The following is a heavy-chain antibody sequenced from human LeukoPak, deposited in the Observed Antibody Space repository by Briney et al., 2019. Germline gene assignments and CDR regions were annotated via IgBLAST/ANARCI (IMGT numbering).Heavy chain of an antibody. D-gene: IGHD6-13*01. CDR1: GYTFTSYD. CDR3: AREAGYSSSWFDY. CDR2: IIPIFGTA. J-gene: IGHJ4*02. Sequence: ASVKVSCKASGYTFTSYDINWVRQAPGQGLEWMGGIIPIFGTANYAQKFQGRVTITADESTSTAYMELSSLRSEDTAVYYCAREAGYSSSWFDYWGQGTLVTVSS. V-gene: IGHV1-69*13.